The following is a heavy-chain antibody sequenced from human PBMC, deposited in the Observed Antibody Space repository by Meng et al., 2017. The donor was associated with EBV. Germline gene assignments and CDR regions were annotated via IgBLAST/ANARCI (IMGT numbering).Heavy chain of an antibody. CDR2: FLPRLGAP. D-gene: IGHD3-10*01. J-gene: IGHJ4*02. CDR1: GGPFRYYA. Sequence: QVHLGESAAEAKKPGSSVKVSCKTSGGPFRYYAISWVRQAPGQGLEWLGGFLPRLGAPNYAQKFHGRVKITADESTSTHYMDLSSLRSEDTAIYYCASESGRGYTPDYWGQGTLVTVSS. V-gene: IGHV1-69*01. CDR3: ASESGRGYTPDY.